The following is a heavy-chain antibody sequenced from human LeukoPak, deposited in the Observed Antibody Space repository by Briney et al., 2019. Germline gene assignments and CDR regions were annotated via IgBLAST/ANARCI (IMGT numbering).Heavy chain of an antibody. V-gene: IGHV3-15*01. CDR3: ATEYDGAYNF. CDR1: GFTSNNAW. J-gene: IGHJ4*02. CDR2: IKSKSDGGTT. Sequence: GGSLRLSCSAPGFTSNNAWMSGVRQAPGKGLEWVGRIKSKSDGGTTDYAAPVKGRFTISRDDSKNTLYLQMNSLKTEDTAVYFCATEYDGAYNFWGQGTLVTVSS. D-gene: IGHD4-17*01.